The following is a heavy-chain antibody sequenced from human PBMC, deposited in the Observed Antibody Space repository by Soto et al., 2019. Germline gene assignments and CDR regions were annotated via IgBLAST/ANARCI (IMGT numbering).Heavy chain of an antibody. D-gene: IGHD3-10*01. J-gene: IGHJ4*02. V-gene: IGHV4-59*08. CDR3: ARRYGGGFDY. CDR2: IYSSGST. Sequence: QVQLLESGPGLVKHSETLSLTCTVSGGSIRSYYRSWIRQPPGKGLEWIGYIYSSGSTNYNPSLKSRVTISVDTSKNQFSLKLSSVTAADTAVYYCARRYGGGFDYWGQGTLVTVSS. CDR1: GGSIRSYY.